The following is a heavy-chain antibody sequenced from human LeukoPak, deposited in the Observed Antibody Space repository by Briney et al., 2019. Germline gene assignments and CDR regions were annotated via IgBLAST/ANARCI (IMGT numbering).Heavy chain of an antibody. CDR3: AREGIYDSSGSLDY. CDR1: GFTFSSYS. D-gene: IGHD3-22*01. CDR2: ISSSSSYI. J-gene: IGHJ4*02. Sequence: GGSLRLSCAASGFTFSSYSMNWVRQAPGKGLEWVSFISSSSSYIYYADSVKGRFTISRDNAKNSPYLQMNSLRAEDTAVYYCAREGIYDSSGSLDYWGQGTLVTVSS. V-gene: IGHV3-21*01.